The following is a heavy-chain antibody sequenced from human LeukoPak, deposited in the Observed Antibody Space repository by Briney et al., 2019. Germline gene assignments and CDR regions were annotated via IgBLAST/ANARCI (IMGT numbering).Heavy chain of an antibody. Sequence: PSETLSLTCTVSGGSITSGDYFWSWIRQPPGKGLEWIGYMHYSGSTYYNPSLKSRVIMSVDTSKNLLSLKMRSVTAADTAVYHCATASYTVVTAGSWIDPWGQGTLVTVSS. D-gene: IGHD2-21*02. V-gene: IGHV4-30-4*01. CDR2: MHYSGST. CDR1: GGSITSGDYF. CDR3: ATASYTVVTAGSWIDP. J-gene: IGHJ5*02.